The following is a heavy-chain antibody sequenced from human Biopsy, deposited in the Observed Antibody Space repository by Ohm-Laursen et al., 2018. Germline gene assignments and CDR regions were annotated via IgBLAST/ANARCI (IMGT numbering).Heavy chain of an antibody. V-gene: IGHV1-69*13. CDR2: IITFFRTV. D-gene: IGHD3-9*01. Sequence: SVKVSCKVSGGTFSNSAISWVRQAPGQGFEWMGGIITFFRTVNYAQNFQGRLTITADEFTDTAYMELRSLRSEDTAVYYCTPQTPRDPDILTGAYHYDMAVWGQGTTVTVSS. CDR3: TPQTPRDPDILTGAYHYDMAV. J-gene: IGHJ6*02. CDR1: GGTFSNSA.